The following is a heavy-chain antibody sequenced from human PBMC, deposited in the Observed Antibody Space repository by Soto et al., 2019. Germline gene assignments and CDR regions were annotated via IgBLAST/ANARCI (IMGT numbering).Heavy chain of an antibody. CDR1: GFTFSSYA. Sequence: LRLSCAASGFTFSSYAMHWVRQAPGKGLEYVSAISSNGGSTYYADSVKGRFTISRDNSKNTLYLQMGSLRAEDMAVYYCARVSEHDAFDIWGQGTMVTVSS. V-gene: IGHV3-64*02. CDR2: ISSNGGST. J-gene: IGHJ3*02. CDR3: ARVSEHDAFDI.